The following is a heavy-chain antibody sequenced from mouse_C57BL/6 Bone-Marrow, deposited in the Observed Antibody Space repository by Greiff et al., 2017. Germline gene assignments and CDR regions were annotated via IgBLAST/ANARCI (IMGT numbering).Heavy chain of an antibody. D-gene: IGHD2-12*01. CDR3: AIRDSGFAY. V-gene: IGHV5-15*01. Sequence: EVKLVESGGGLVQPGGSLKLSCAASGFTFSDYGMAWVRQAPRKGPEWVAFISNLAYSIYYADTVTGRFTISRENAKNTLYLEMSSLRSEDTAMYYCAIRDSGFAYWGQGTLVTVSA. CDR2: ISNLAYSI. CDR1: GFTFSDYG. J-gene: IGHJ3*01.